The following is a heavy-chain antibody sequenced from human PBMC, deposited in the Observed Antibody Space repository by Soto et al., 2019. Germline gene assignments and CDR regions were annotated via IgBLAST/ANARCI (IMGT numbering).Heavy chain of an antibody. Sequence: GASVKVSCKASGGTFSSYAISWVRQAPGQGLEWMGGIIPILGTANYAQKFQGRVTITADESTSTAYMELSSLRSEDTAVYYCAREDGYYNRGWYYYGMDVWGQGTTVTVSS. CDR1: GGTFSSYA. CDR2: IIPILGTA. J-gene: IGHJ6*02. D-gene: IGHD3-9*01. V-gene: IGHV1-69*13. CDR3: AREDGYYNRGWYYYGMDV.